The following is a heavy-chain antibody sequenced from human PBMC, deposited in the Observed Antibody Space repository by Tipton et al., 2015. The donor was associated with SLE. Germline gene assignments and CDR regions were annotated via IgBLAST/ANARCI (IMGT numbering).Heavy chain of an antibody. V-gene: IGHV4-39*02. CDR2: IYSSGSI. J-gene: IGHJ3*02. Sequence: LRLSCTVSGDSVSSSSYQWGWLRQPPGKGLEWIGSIYSSGSIFYNPSLKSRVTLSVDTSKKQFSLKLSSVTAADTAVYYCAREDVGVMVEASFDIWGQGTVVTVSS. CDR3: AREDVGVMVEASFDI. CDR1: GDSVSSSSYQ. D-gene: IGHD2-15*01.